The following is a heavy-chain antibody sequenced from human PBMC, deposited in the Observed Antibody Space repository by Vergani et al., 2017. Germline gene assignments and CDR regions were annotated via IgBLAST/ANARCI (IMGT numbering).Heavy chain of an antibody. CDR3: ARTAHLSGWYDY. CDR1: GFTFSSYD. D-gene: IGHD6-19*01. Sequence: EVQLVESGGGLVQPGGSLRLSCAASGFTFSSYDMHWVRQAPGKGLEWVSAIGTAGDTYYPGSGKGRFTISRENAKNSLFLQVNSLGVGDTAVYYCARTAHLSGWYDYWGQGTLVTVSS. J-gene: IGHJ4*02. CDR2: IGTAGDT. V-gene: IGHV3-13*04.